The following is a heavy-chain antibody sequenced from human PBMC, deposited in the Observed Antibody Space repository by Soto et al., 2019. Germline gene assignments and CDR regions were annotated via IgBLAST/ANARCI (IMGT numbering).Heavy chain of an antibody. D-gene: IGHD6-13*01. J-gene: IGHJ4*02. Sequence: GALRGSCSASGFPLSSYGVQWMRQAPGKGLEYVAGISSNGGETYHADSVKGRFIISRDNPKNTLYLQMNSLRTEDTAVYYCVKGSAAGAGYFYDYWGQGTLVTVSS. CDR3: VKGSAAGAGYFYDY. CDR2: ISSNGGET. CDR1: GFPLSSYG. V-gene: IGHV3-64D*06.